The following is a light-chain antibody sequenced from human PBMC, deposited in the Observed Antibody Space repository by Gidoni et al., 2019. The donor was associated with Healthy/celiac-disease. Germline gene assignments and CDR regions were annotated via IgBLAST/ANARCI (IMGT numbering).Light chain of an antibody. J-gene: IGKJ4*01. V-gene: IGKV3-15*01. CDR3: QQYNNWLPLT. Sequence: IVMTQSPATLSVSPGERATRSCRASQSVSSNLAWYKQTPGQAPRLLIYGASTRAPGIPARFSGSGSGTEFTLTISSLQSEDFAVYYCQQYNNWLPLTFXGXTKVEIK. CDR1: QSVSSN. CDR2: GAS.